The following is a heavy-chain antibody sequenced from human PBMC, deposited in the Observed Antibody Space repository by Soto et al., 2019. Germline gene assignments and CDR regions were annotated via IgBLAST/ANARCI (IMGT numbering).Heavy chain of an antibody. V-gene: IGHV3-30*18. J-gene: IGHJ6*02. D-gene: IGHD6-6*01. CDR3: AKDDRGQLPLVGVYYYGMDV. Sequence: GGSLRLSCAASGFTFSSYGMHWVRQAPGKGLEWVAVISYDGSNKYYADSVKGRFTISRDNSKNTLYLQMNSLRAEDTAVYYCAKDDRGQLPLVGVYYYGMDVWGQGTTVTVSS. CDR2: ISYDGSNK. CDR1: GFTFSSYG.